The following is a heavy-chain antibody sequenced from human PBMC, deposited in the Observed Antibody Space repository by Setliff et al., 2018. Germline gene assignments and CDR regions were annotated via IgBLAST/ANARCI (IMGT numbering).Heavy chain of an antibody. D-gene: IGHD3-10*01. V-gene: IGHV3-23*01. CDR2: ITHSGWDT. CDR1: GFTVSSNY. Sequence: GGSLRLSCAASGFTVSSNYMSWVRQAPGKGLEWVSAITHSGWDTYHADSVKGRFTISRANSQNTLFLQMNSLRAEDTAVYYCAKNGFGVVALGVNNW. CDR3: AKNGFGVVALGVNNW. J-gene: IGHJ5*01.